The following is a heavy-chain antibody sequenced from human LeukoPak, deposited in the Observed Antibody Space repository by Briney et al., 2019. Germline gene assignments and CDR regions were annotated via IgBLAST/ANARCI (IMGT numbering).Heavy chain of an antibody. V-gene: IGHV3-48*03. CDR2: ISSSGSTI. CDR3: AKDDAAVSVVVPAASYCYYMDV. J-gene: IGHJ6*03. CDR1: GFTFSSYE. D-gene: IGHD2-2*01. Sequence: GGSLRLSCAASGFTFSSYEMNWVRQAPGKGLEWVSYISSSGSTIYYADSVKGRFTISRDNSKNTLYLQMNSLRAEDTAVYYCAKDDAAVSVVVPAASYCYYMDVWGKGTTVTISS.